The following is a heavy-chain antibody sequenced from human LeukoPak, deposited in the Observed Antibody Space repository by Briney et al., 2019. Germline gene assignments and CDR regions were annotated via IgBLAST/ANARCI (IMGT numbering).Heavy chain of an antibody. V-gene: IGHV1-2*02. CDR1: GYTFTGYY. CDR2: INPNSGGT. J-gene: IGHJ6*03. D-gene: IGHD2-15*01. Sequence: ASVKVSCKASGYTFTGYYMHWLRQAPGQGLGWMGWINPNSGGTNYAQKFQGRGTMTRDTSISTAYMELRRLRSDDTAVYYCARAPNCSGGSCYTPYYYYYMDVWGKGTTVTVSS. CDR3: ARAPNCSGGSCYTPYYYYYMDV.